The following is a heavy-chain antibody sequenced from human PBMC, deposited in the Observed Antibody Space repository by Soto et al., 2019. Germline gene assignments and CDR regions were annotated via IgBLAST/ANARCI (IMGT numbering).Heavy chain of an antibody. V-gene: IGHV1-3*01. D-gene: IGHD6-13*01. J-gene: IGHJ2*01. CDR3: ASSEYSSGWYHWYFDF. Sequence: QVQLVQSGAEVKKPGSSVTVSCKASGGTFSSYAISWVRQAPGQGLEWMGWINAGHGTTKYSGKFQGRVTMTRDTSARTAYMEPRSLRSDDTAVYFCASSEYSSGWYHWYFDFCCRGTLVTVSS. CDR1: GGTFSSYA. CDR2: INAGHGTT.